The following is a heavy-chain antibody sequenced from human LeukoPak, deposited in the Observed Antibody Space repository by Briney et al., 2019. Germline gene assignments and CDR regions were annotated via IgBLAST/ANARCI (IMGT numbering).Heavy chain of an antibody. Sequence: ASVKVSFKASGYIFNNYGISWVRQAPGQGLEWMGWINAYTGNTNYTQKLQARVTMTRDTSTSTAFMELRSLRSDDTAEYYCARDRGTAFPPPFDYWGQGTLVTVSS. V-gene: IGHV1-18*01. D-gene: IGHD2-21*02. CDR3: ARDRGTAFPPPFDY. J-gene: IGHJ4*02. CDR1: GYIFNNYG. CDR2: INAYTGNT.